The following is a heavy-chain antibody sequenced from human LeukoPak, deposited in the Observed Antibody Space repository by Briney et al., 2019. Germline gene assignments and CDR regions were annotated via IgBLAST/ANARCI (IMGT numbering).Heavy chain of an antibody. V-gene: IGHV1-18*01. CDR1: GYTFTSYG. Sequence: ASVKVSCKASGYTFTSYGISWVRQAPGQGLEWMGWISAYNGNTNYAQKLQGRVTMTTDTSTSTAYMELRSLRSDDTAVYYCARDTLSAGYFDWFQFGYWGQGTLVTVSS. CDR2: ISAYNGNT. D-gene: IGHD3-9*01. CDR3: ARDTLSAGYFDWFQFGY. J-gene: IGHJ4*02.